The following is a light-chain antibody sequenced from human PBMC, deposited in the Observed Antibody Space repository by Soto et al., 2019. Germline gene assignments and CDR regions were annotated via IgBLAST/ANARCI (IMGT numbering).Light chain of an antibody. CDR1: QSVSSDY. J-gene: IGKJ3*01. V-gene: IGKV3-20*01. CDR2: GAS. CDR3: QQDSTALHFS. Sequence: EIVLTQSPGTLSLSPGERATLSCRASQSVSSDYLAWYQLKPGQAPRLLIYGASSRATGIPDRFNGSGYGTVISLTISELAAEDFATYCCQQDSTALHFSCGPGTKVDI.